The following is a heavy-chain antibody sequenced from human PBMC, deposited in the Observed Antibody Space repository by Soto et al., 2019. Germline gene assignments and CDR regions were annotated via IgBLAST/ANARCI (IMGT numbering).Heavy chain of an antibody. D-gene: IGHD6-19*01. CDR1: GFTFGDYA. CDR2: IRSKAYGGTT. Sequence: GGSLRLSXTASGFTFGDYAMSWVRQAPGKGLEWVGFIRSKAYGGTTEYAASVKGRFTISRDDSKSIAYLQMNSLKTEYTAVYYCTRLGGSSGWYRYWGQGSLVTVS. V-gene: IGHV3-49*04. CDR3: TRLGGSSGWYRY. J-gene: IGHJ4*02.